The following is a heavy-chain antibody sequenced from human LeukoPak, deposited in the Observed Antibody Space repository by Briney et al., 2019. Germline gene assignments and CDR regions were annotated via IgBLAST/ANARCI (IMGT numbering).Heavy chain of an antibody. D-gene: IGHD6-19*01. CDR3: ATPRRYSSGWYFDY. V-gene: IGHV1-2*02. Sequence: ASVKVSCKASGYTFTGYYMHWVRQAPGQGLEWMGWINPDSGGTNYAQKFQGRVTMTRDTPISTAYMELSRLRSNDTAVYYCATPRRYSSGWYFDYWGQGTLVTVPS. CDR2: INPDSGGT. CDR1: GYTFTGYY. J-gene: IGHJ4*02.